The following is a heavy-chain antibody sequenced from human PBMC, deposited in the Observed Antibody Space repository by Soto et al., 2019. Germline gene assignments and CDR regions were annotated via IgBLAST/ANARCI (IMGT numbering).Heavy chain of an antibody. CDR1: GGSISSYY. V-gene: IGHV4-59*01. CDR3: ARDQVPAALLGCSDF. J-gene: IGHJ4*02. CDR2: IYYSGST. Sequence: PSETLSLTCTVSGGSISSYYWSWIRQPPGKGLEWIGYIYYSGSTNYNPSLKSRVTISVDTSKNQFSLKLSSVTAADTAVYYCARDQVPAALLGCSDFCGQGTLVTVSS. D-gene: IGHD2-2*01.